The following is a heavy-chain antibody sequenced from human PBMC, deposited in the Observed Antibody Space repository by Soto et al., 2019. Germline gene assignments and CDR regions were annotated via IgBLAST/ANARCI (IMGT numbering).Heavy chain of an antibody. Sequence: QVLESGGGLVQPGGSRRLSCTTSGFIFRTYATYWVSQAPGRGLEWVAGISSAGTDTGYTASVEGRFNISRDNAKNTLSLQVQSLRADGTAVYYCGGVVDHHFYGMDVWGQGTTVTVSS. V-gene: IGHV3-23*01. CDR3: GGVVDHHFYGMDV. CDR2: ISSAGTDT. J-gene: IGHJ6*02. D-gene: IGHD3-10*01. CDR1: GFIFRTYA.